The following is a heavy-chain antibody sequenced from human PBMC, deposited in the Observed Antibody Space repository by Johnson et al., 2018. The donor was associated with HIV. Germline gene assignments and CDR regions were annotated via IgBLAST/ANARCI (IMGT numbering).Heavy chain of an antibody. D-gene: IGHD2-21*01. CDR1: GFPFDDYA. CDR2: INSDGSGT. Sequence: VQLVESGGGLVQPGRSLRLSCAASGFPFDDYAMHWVRQAPGKGLEWVSGINSDGSGTSHADSVKGRFTISRDDSKNTAYLQMNSLRAEDTALYYCAKGGGEGEDDAFDIWGQGTTVTVAS. CDR3: AKGGGEGEDDAFDI. J-gene: IGHJ3*02. V-gene: IGHV3-9*01.